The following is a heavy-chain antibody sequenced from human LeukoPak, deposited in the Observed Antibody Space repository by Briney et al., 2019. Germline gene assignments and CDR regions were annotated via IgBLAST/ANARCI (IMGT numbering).Heavy chain of an antibody. CDR2: IYTSGST. V-gene: IGHV4-61*02. D-gene: IGHD3-9*01. CDR3: AREGTLAGYYDGPSY. J-gene: IGHJ4*02. CDR1: GASITSGNYY. Sequence: SETLSLTCTVSGASITSGNYYWVWSRQPAGKGLEWIGRIYTSGSTNYNPSLNSRVTISVDTSKNQFSLRLSSVTAADTAVYYCAREGTLAGYYDGPSYWGQGTLVTVSS.